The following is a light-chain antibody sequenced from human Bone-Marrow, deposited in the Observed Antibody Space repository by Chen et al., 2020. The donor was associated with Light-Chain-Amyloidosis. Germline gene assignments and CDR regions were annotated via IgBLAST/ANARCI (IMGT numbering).Light chain of an antibody. V-gene: IGKV2D-29*01. CDR3: MQSKHLPYT. CDR2: EVS. J-gene: IGKJ2*01. CDR1: QTLLHKNGKTY. Sequence: DILITQTPLSMSVTPGQPASISCKSSQTLLHKNGKTYLYWYVQKSGQPPHLLMYEVSNRFSGVPLRFSGSGSVTDFTLEISRVEAEDAGIYFCMQSKHLPYTFDPGTMLEIK.